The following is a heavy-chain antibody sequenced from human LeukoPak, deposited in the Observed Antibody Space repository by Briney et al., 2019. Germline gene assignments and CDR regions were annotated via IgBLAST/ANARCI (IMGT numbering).Heavy chain of an antibody. CDR3: ARGRMFRGGGSDFPFNWFDP. Sequence: YPSETLSLTCTVSGSSISNYYWGWIRQPAGKGLEWIGRIYTSGSANYNPSLTSRLTMSVDTSKNQFSLKLNSVTAADTAVYYCARGRMFRGGGSDFPFNWFDPWGQGTLVTVSS. CDR1: GSSISNYY. V-gene: IGHV4-4*07. D-gene: IGHD3-10*01. CDR2: IYTSGSA. J-gene: IGHJ5*02.